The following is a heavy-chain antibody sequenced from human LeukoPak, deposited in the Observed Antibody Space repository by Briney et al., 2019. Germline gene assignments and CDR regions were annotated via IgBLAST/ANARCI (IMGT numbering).Heavy chain of an antibody. CDR2: IIPIFGTA. CDR3: ARDESLYDSSGHYGY. Sequence: SVKVSCKASGGTFSSYAISWVRQAPGQGLEWMGGIIPIFGTANYAQKFQGRVTITTDESTSTAYMELSSLRSEDTAVYYCARDESLYDSSGHYGYWGQGTLVTVSS. CDR1: GGTFSSYA. J-gene: IGHJ4*02. D-gene: IGHD3-22*01. V-gene: IGHV1-69*05.